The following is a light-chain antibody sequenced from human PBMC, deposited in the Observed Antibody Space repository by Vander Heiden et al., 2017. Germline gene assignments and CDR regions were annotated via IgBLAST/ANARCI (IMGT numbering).Light chain of an antibody. J-gene: IGLJ2*01. CDR2: EVN. CDR1: RSDVGGYNY. CDR3: SSFTSSSSYVV. Sequence: QSALTQPASVSGSPGQSITISCTGTRSDVGGYNYVSWYQQHPGKAPKLMISEVNNRPSGIADRFSGSKSGNTASLTISGLQAEDEGDYYCSSFTSSSSYVVFGGGTKLTVL. V-gene: IGLV2-14*01.